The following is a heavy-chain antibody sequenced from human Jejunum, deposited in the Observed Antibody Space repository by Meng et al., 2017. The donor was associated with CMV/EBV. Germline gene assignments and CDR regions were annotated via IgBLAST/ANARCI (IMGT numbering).Heavy chain of an antibody. CDR3: ANGHPGGPYALWAFDI. CDR2: IYVGEST. D-gene: IGHD2-21*01. CDR1: GFTVSRDY. Sequence: GFTVSRDYMTWFRQAPGKGLEWVSIIYVGESTYYADSVKGRFSVSRDKSKNTLYLQMNSLRPEDTAVYYCANGHPGGPYALWAFDIWGQGTMVTVSS. V-gene: IGHV3-66*02. J-gene: IGHJ3*02.